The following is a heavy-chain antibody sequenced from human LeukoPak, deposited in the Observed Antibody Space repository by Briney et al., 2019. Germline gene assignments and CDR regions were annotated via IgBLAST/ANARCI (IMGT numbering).Heavy chain of an antibody. CDR2: ISAYNGNT. Sequence: GASVKVSCKASGYTFTSYGISWVRQAPGQGLEWMGLISAYNGNTNYAQKLQGRVTMTTDTSTSTAYMELRSLRSDDTAVYYCARDCEDTAMVSYYYYGMDVWGQGTTVTVSS. CDR3: ARDCEDTAMVSYYYYGMDV. J-gene: IGHJ6*02. V-gene: IGHV1-18*01. CDR1: GYTFTSYG. D-gene: IGHD5-18*01.